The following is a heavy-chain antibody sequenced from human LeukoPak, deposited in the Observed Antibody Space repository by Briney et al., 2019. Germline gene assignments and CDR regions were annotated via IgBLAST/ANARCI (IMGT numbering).Heavy chain of an antibody. V-gene: IGHV4-4*08. CDR1: GGSISSDY. D-gene: IGHD3-3*01. J-gene: IGHJ4*02. CDR3: ARDGTIFGVVDY. CDR2: ISSGGTT. Sequence: SETLSLTCTVSGGSISSDYWSWIRQPPGKGLEWIGFISSGGTTDYNPSLKSRVIVSMDTSKNQFSLKLSSVTATDTAVYYCARDGTIFGVVDYWGQGTLVTVSS.